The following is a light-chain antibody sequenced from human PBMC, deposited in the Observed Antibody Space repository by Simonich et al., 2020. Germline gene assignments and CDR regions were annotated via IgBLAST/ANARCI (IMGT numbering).Light chain of an antibody. V-gene: IGLV6-57*03. CDR1: SASIASNY. CDR3: QSYDSSNHRV. J-gene: IGLJ3*02. CDR2: EDN. Sequence: NFMLTQPHSVSESPGKTVTISCTRSSASIASNYVQWYQQRPGSAPTTVIYEDNQRHSGVPDRFSGSIDNSSNSASLTISGLKTEDEADYYCQSYDSSNHRVFGGGTKLTVL.